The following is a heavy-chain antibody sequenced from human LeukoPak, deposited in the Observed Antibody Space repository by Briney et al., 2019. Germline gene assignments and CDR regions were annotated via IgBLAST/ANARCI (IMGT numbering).Heavy chain of an antibody. Sequence: GGSLRLSCAASQFTFSDYYMSWIRQAPGKGLERVSYISTSGGTIYYGDSVKGRFTISRDNAKNSLYLQMNSLQVEDTAVYYCARFLYYYDSSPLDYWGQGTLVTVSS. CDR2: ISTSGGTI. D-gene: IGHD3-22*01. CDR3: ARFLYYYDSSPLDY. CDR1: QFTFSDYY. V-gene: IGHV3-11*01. J-gene: IGHJ4*02.